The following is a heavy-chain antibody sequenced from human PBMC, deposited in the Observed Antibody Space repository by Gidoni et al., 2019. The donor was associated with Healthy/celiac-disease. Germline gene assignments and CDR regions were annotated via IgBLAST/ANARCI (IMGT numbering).Heavy chain of an antibody. J-gene: IGHJ5*02. CDR2: IYYSGST. CDR1: GGSISSSSYY. Sequence: QLQLQESGPGLVKPSETLSLTCTVSGGSISSSSYYWGWIRQPPGKGLEWIGSIYYSGSTYYNPSLKSRVTISVDTSKNQFSLKLSSVTAADTAVYYCARARITMIVVVIIGFDPWGQGTLVTVSS. V-gene: IGHV4-39*07. CDR3: ARARITMIVVVIIGFDP. D-gene: IGHD3-22*01.